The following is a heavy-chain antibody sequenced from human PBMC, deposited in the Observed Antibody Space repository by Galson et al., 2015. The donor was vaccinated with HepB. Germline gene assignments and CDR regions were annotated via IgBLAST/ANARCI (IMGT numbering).Heavy chain of an antibody. J-gene: IGHJ4*02. V-gene: IGHV1-69*13. CDR1: GGTFSTYA. D-gene: IGHD2-2*01. CDR2: ITPMFGIP. CDR3: ARGLEAVGLPAAMRGVYNLAH. Sequence: SVKVSCKASGGTFSTYAISWVRQGPGQALEWMGGITPMFGIPNYAQKFQGRVTITADESTSTAYMELSSLRSEDTAVYYCARGLEAVGLPAAMRGVYNLAHWGQGTQVTGSS.